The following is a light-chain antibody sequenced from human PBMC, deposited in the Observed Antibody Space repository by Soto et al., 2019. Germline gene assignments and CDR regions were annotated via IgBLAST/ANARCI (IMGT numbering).Light chain of an antibody. J-gene: IGKJ5*01. CDR1: QSISSY. CDR2: AAS. Sequence: DIQMTQSPSSLSASVGDRVTITCRASQSISSYLNWYQQKPGKAPKLLIYAASTLQSGVSSRFSGSGSGTEFTLTISSLQPEDFATYYCQQLNSYPLTFGQGTRLEIK. V-gene: IGKV1-9*01. CDR3: QQLNSYPLT.